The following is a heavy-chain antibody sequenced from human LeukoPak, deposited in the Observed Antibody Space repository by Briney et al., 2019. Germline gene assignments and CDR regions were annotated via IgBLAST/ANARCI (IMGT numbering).Heavy chain of an antibody. D-gene: IGHD6-6*01. CDR2: IYYSGST. V-gene: IGHV4-59*01. Sequence: SETLSLTCTVSGGSISSYYWSWIRQPPGKGLEWIGYIYYSGSTNYNPSLKSRVTISVDTSKNQFSLKLSSVTAADTAVYYCARARSSSLYFDYWSQGTLVTVSS. J-gene: IGHJ4*02. CDR3: ARARSSSLYFDY. CDR1: GGSISSYY.